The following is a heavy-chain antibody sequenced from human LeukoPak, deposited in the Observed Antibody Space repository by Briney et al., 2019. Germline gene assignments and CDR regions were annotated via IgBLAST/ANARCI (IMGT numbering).Heavy chain of an antibody. V-gene: IGHV3-23*01. CDR1: GPTFTYYI. CDR3: AKRDTTKGFGFDS. D-gene: IGHD3-16*01. CDR2: ISTNGGST. J-gene: IGHJ4*02. Sequence: GGSLRLSCAAAGPTFTYYIMTGVRQAPGKGLEWVSTISTNGGSTYYADSVKGRFTISRDNLKNTLYLQMNSLRAEDTAVYYCAKRDTTKGFGFDSWGQGTLVTVSS.